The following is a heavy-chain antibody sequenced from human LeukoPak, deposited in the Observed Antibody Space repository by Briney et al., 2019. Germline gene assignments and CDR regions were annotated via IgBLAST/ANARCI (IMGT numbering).Heavy chain of an antibody. J-gene: IGHJ4*02. CDR3: ARGRSGAARGLTFDY. CDR1: GGSISSGDYY. D-gene: IGHD6-6*01. V-gene: IGHV4-30-4*02. CDR2: IYYSGST. Sequence: SETLSLTCTVSGGSISSGDYYWSWIRQPPGKGLEWIGYIYYSGSTYYNPSLKSRVTISVDTSKNQFSLKLSSVTAADTAVYYCARGRSGAARGLTFDYWGQGTLVTVSS.